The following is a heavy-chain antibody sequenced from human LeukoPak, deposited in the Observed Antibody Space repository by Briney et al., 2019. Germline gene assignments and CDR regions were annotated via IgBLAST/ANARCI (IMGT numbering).Heavy chain of an antibody. CDR3: ARLGDGYNDQFDY. V-gene: IGHV4-39*01. D-gene: IGHD5-24*01. Sequence: SETLSLTCTVSGGSISSSTYFWDWIRQPPGKGLEWIGSIYYTGSTNYNPSLKSRVSMSVDTSKNQFSLKLSSVTAADTAVYYCARLGDGYNDQFDYWGQGTLVTVSS. CDR1: GGSISSSTYF. CDR2: IYYTGST. J-gene: IGHJ4*02.